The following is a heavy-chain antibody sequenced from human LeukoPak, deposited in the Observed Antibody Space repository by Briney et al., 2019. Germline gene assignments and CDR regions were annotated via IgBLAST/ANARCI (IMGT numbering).Heavy chain of an antibody. D-gene: IGHD2-2*02. Sequence: ASVTVSCKASGYTFTSYYMHWVRQAPGQGLEWMGIINPSGGSTSYAQKFHGRVTMTRDISTSTVYMELSSLRSEDTAVYYCARETDCSSTSCYIDYWGQGTLVTVSS. CDR1: GYTFTSYY. J-gene: IGHJ4*02. CDR2: INPSGGST. V-gene: IGHV1-46*01. CDR3: ARETDCSSTSCYIDY.